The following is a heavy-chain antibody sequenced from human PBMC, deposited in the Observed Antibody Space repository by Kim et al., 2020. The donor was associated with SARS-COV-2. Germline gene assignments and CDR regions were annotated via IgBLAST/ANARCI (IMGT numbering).Heavy chain of an antibody. V-gene: IGHV3-23*01. J-gene: IGHJ4*02. CDR1: GFTFSSYA. CDR2: ISGSGGST. CDR3: AKPSVATIPNTAFDY. Sequence: GGSLRLSCAASGFTFSSYAMSWVRQAPGKGLEWVSAISGSGGSTYYSDSVKGRFTITRDNSKNTLYLQMNSLRAEDTAVDYCAKPSVATIPNTAFDYWGQGTLVTVSS. D-gene: IGHD5-12*01.